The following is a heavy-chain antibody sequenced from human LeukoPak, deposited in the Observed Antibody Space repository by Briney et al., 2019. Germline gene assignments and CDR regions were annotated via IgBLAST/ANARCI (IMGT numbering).Heavy chain of an antibody. V-gene: IGHV3-48*04. CDR1: GFTFSAYT. Sequence: GGSLRLSCVASGFTFSAYTFNWVRQAPGKGLEWLSYISSGGLTIFYADSVKGRFTISRDNTKNSIFLDMTNLRAEDTAVYYCARDFDYGDYIDFWGQGTLVAVSS. CDR3: ARDFDYGDYIDF. CDR2: ISSGGLTI. D-gene: IGHD4/OR15-4a*01. J-gene: IGHJ4*02.